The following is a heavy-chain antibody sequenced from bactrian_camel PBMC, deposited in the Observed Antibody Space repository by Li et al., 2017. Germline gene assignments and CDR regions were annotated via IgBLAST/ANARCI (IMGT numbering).Heavy chain of an antibody. CDR1: RKTYSEYC. Sequence: VQLVESGGGSVQAGGSLNISCLASRKTYSEYCMGWFRQAPGKEREGVAYISSRGVTAYADSVKGRFTISQDNAKNTVFLQMNALKPEDTAMYYCAADYAPIGCRVGRTPQPDDYNIWGQGTQVTVS. D-gene: IGHD5*01. V-gene: IGHV3S55*01. J-gene: IGHJ4*01. CDR3: AADYAPIGCRVGRTPQPDDYNI. CDR2: ISSRGVT.